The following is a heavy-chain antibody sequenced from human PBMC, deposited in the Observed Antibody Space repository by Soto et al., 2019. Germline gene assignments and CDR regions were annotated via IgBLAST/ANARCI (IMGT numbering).Heavy chain of an antibody. CDR2: IKQDGSEK. CDR1: GFTFSSYW. D-gene: IGHD1-1*01. CDR3: ARNWNDNYYYYYMDV. J-gene: IGHJ6*03. V-gene: IGHV3-7*01. Sequence: GGSLRLSCAASGFTFSSYWMSWVRQAPGKGLEWVANIKQDGSEKYYVDSVKGRFTISRDNAKNSLYLQMNSLRAEDTAVYYCARNWNDNYYYYYMDVWGKGTTVTVSS.